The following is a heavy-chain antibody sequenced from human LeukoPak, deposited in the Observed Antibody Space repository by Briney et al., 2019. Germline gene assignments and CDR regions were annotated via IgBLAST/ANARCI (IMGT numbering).Heavy chain of an antibody. Sequence: PSETLSLTCTVSGASLSSYYWSWIRQPPGKGLEWIGYIYYIGSTNFNPSLKTRVTISLNKSKNQLSLKLSSVTAADTAVYYCARTRGIAVAGPAGYFQHWGQGTLVTVSS. CDR1: GASLSSYY. CDR2: IYYIGST. J-gene: IGHJ1*01. D-gene: IGHD6-19*01. CDR3: ARTRGIAVAGPAGYFQH. V-gene: IGHV4-59*08.